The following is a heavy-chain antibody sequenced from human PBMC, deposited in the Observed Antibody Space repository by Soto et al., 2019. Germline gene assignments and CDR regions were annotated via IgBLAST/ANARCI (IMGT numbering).Heavy chain of an antibody. CDR1: GFTFTSSA. V-gene: IGHV1-58*01. Sequence: QMQLVQSGPEVKKPGTSVKVSCKASGFTFTSSAVQWVRQARGQRLEWIGWIVVGSGNTNYAQKFQERVTITRDMSTSTAYMELSSLRSEDTAVYYCAALGIAATASNLNFDYWGQGTLVTVSS. D-gene: IGHD6-13*01. CDR3: AALGIAATASNLNFDY. CDR2: IVVGSGNT. J-gene: IGHJ4*02.